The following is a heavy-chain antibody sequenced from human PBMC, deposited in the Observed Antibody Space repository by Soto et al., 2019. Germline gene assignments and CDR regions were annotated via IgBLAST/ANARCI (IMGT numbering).Heavy chain of an antibody. D-gene: IGHD3-10*01. CDR1: GFTVSSNY. J-gene: IGHJ4*02. CDR3: ATGLGFGEFLHYRRGYFDY. Sequence: EVQLVESGGGLVQPGGSLRLSCAASGFTVSSNYMSWVRQAPGKGLEWVSVIYSGGSTYYADFVKGRFTISRDNSKNTLYLQMNSLRAEDTAVYYCATGLGFGEFLHYRRGYFDYWGQGTLVTVSS. CDR2: IYSGGST. V-gene: IGHV3-66*01.